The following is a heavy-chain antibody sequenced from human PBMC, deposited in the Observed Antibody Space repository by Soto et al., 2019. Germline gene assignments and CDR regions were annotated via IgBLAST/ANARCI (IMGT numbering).Heavy chain of an antibody. CDR2: IYNSGKT. CDR1: GDSISSSSLY. CDR3: ARHGSNSGSYAEYFQY. Sequence: QLQLQESGPGLVKPSETVSLTCTVSGDSISSSSLYWGWIRQSPGKGLEWIGSIYNSGKTYYSPSLESRVTISVDTSKNQFSLKLRSVTAADTAVYYCARHGSNSGSYAEYFQYWGQGTLVAVSS. J-gene: IGHJ1*01. V-gene: IGHV4-39*01. D-gene: IGHD3-16*01.